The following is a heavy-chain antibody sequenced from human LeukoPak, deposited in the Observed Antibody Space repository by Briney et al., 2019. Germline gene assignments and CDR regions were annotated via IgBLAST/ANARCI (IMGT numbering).Heavy chain of an antibody. CDR1: GGSFSGYQ. J-gene: IGHJ4*02. V-gene: IGHV4-34*01. CDR3: ARGRSSYLYIAATTKYFDY. CDR2: INQSGST. Sequence: SETLSLTCAVYGGSFSGYQWSWIRQPPGKGLEWIGEINQSGSTNYNPSLKSRVTMSVDTSKTQLSLKLNSVTAADTAVYYCARGRSSYLYIAATTKYFDYWGQGTLVAVSS. D-gene: IGHD5-12*01.